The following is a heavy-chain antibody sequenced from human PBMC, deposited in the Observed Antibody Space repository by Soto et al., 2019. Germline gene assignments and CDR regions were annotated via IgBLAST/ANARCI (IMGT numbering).Heavy chain of an antibody. Sequence: SETLSLTCAVYGGSFSGYYWSWIRQPPGKGLEWIGEINHSGSTNYNPSLKSRVTISVDTSKNQFSLKLSSVTAADTAVYYCARITDYYDSSGSQTEFDPWGQGTLVTAPQ. V-gene: IGHV4-34*01. CDR3: ARITDYYDSSGSQTEFDP. CDR2: INHSGST. CDR1: GGSFSGYY. J-gene: IGHJ5*02. D-gene: IGHD3-22*01.